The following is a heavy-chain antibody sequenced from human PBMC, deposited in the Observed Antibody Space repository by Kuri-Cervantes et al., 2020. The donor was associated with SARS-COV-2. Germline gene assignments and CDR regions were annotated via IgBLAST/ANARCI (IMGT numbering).Heavy chain of an antibody. V-gene: IGHV1-18*01. CDR3: ARGFAAAGTIDY. CDR1: GYTFSSYG. D-gene: IGHD6-13*01. Sequence: ASVKVSCKASGYTFSSYGSSWVRQAPGQGLEWMGWISAYNGNTTYAQKLQGRVTMTTDTSTSTAYMELRSLRSDDTAVYYCARGFAAAGTIDYWGQGTLVTVSS. J-gene: IGHJ4*02. CDR2: ISAYNGNT.